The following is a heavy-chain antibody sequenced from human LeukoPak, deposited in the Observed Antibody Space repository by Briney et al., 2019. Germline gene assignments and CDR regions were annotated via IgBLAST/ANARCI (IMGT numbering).Heavy chain of an antibody. CDR2: ISASGGST. CDR3: AKIDGSGTLDAFDF. CDR1: GFTFNYYA. Sequence: GGSLRLSCAASGFTFNYYAMSWVRQAPGKGLEWVSAISASGGSTYYAGSVKGRFTISRDNSKNTLYLQMHSLTAEDTALYSCAKIDGSGTLDAFDFWGQGTMVTVSS. D-gene: IGHD3-10*01. J-gene: IGHJ3*01. V-gene: IGHV3-23*01.